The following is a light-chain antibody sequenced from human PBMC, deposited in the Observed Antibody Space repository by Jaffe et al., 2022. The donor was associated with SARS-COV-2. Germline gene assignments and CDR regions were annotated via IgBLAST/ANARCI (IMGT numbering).Light chain of an antibody. V-gene: IGLV2-23*01. Sequence: QSALTQPASVSGSPGQSITISCTGTSSDVGNYNLVSWYQQYPDKAPKLMIYEDIKRPSGVSNRFSGSKSGNTASLTISGLQAEDEADYHCSSFAGSGTYVFGTGTKVTVL. J-gene: IGLJ1*01. CDR1: SSDVGNYNL. CDR2: EDI. CDR3: SSFAGSGTYV.